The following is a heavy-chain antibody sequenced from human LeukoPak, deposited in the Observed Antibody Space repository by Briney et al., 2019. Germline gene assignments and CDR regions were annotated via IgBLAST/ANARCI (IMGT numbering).Heavy chain of an antibody. CDR3: AKDPPMVPGVTLSWVFDY. CDR2: ISRSGGRT. D-gene: IGHD3-10*01. J-gene: IGHJ4*02. CDR1: GLTFNNYA. V-gene: IGHV3-23*01. Sequence: GGSLRLSCAASGLTFNNYAMSWVRQAPGKGLEWVSSISRSGGRTDYADSVKGRFTISRDNSKNTLYLQMNSLRAEDTAVYYCAKDPPMVPGVTLSWVFDYWGQGTLVTVSS.